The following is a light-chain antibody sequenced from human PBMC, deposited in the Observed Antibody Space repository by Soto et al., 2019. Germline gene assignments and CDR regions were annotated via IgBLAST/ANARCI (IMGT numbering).Light chain of an antibody. CDR2: GAS. CDR3: LQHHNWPPST. CDR1: QSIDTN. V-gene: IGKV3-15*01. Sequence: EIVMTQSPATLSVSLGERATLSCRASQSIDTNLAWYRQSPGQTPSLLIYGASIRAARTPARFSGSGSGTDFTLTISSLQPEDCAVYFCLQHHNWPPSTFVQGTKVEMK. J-gene: IGKJ1*01.